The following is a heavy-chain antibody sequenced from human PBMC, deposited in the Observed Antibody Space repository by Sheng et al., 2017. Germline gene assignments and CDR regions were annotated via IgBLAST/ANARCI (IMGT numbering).Heavy chain of an antibody. Sequence: QVQLQQWGAGLLKPSETLSLTCAVYGGSFSGYYWSWIRQPPGKGLEWIGEINHSGSTNYNPSLKSRVTISVDTSKNQFSLKLSSVTAADTAVYYCARGPRIMITFGGVIAPDFDYWAREPWSPSPQ. J-gene: IGHJ4*02. D-gene: IGHD3-16*02. CDR2: INHSGST. CDR1: GGSFSGYY. V-gene: IGHV4-34*01. CDR3: ARGPRIMITFGGVIAPDFDY.